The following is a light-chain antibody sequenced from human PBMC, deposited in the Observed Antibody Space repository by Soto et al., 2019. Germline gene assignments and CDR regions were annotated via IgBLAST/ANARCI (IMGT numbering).Light chain of an antibody. V-gene: IGLV2-14*03. CDR1: SSDVGGYNY. J-gene: IGLJ1*01. CDR2: DVD. CDR3: RSYTSSSTRV. Sequence: QSVLTQPASVSGSPGQSIPISCTGTSSDVGGYNYVSWYQQYPGKAPKVVIYDVDNRPSGVSHRFSGSKSGNTASLTISGLQAEDEADYYCRSYTSSSTRVFGTGTKVTVL.